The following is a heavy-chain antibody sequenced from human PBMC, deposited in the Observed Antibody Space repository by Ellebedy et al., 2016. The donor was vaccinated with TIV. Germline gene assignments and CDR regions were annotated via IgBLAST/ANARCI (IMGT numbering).Heavy chain of an antibody. CDR2: IHPSDSDT. V-gene: IGHV5-10-1*01. D-gene: IGHD4-17*01. CDR1: GYNYSNNW. CDR3: ARRGDSDFDS. Sequence: GESLKISCKISGYNYSNNWISWVRQQHGKGLEWMGRIHPSDSDTDYRPSFRGNVTMSVAKSISFAFLQWSSLQASDTAMYYCARRGDSDFDSWGQGTVVTVSP. J-gene: IGHJ4*02.